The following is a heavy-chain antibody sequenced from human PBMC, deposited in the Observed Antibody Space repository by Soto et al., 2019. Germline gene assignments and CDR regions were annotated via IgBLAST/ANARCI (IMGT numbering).Heavy chain of an antibody. V-gene: IGHV3-30*18. CDR2: ISYDGSNK. J-gene: IGHJ6*02. CDR1: GFNFSSYG. D-gene: IGHD5-18*01. Sequence: QVHLVESGGGAVQPGRSLRLSCAASGFNFSSYGMHWVRQAPGKGLDWVAVISYDGSNKYYADSVKGRFTISRDNSKNTLYLQMNSLRAEYTAVYYCAKESPETATSYYYHGMDVWGQGTTVTVSS. CDR3: AKESPETATSYYYHGMDV.